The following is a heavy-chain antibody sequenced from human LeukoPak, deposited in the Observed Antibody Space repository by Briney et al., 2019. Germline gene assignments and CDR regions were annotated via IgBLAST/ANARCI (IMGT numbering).Heavy chain of an antibody. V-gene: IGHV4-59*11. CDR2: VHHSGST. CDR3: ATVRDGLNYGPFDY. Sequence: SETLSLTCTVSGGSISPQYWGWIRLPPGKGLEWIGSVHHSGSTDYNPSLKSRVTISVDTSKNQFSLTLSSVTAADTAVYYCATVRDGLNYGPFDYWGQGTLVTVSS. D-gene: IGHD5-24*01. J-gene: IGHJ4*02. CDR1: GGSISPQY.